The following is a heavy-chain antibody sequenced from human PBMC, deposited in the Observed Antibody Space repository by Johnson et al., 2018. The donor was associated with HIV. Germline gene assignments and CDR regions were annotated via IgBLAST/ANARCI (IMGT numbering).Heavy chain of an antibody. V-gene: IGHV3-66*01. Sequence: VQLVESGGGLVQPGGSLRLSCAASGLSVSSYYMSWVRQAPGKGLEWVSVLSSGGDTYYTDSVNGRFTISRDNSKNTLYLQMGSLRAEDTAVYYCARVLGDYAYHIWGQGTMVTVSS. D-gene: IGHD4-17*01. CDR3: ARVLGDYAYHI. CDR1: GLSVSSYY. J-gene: IGHJ3*02. CDR2: LSSGGDT.